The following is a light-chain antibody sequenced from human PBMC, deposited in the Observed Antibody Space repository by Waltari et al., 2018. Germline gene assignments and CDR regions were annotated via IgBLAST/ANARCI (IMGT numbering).Light chain of an antibody. V-gene: IGLV2-14*03. CDR3: CSYTSSTTLYV. J-gene: IGLJ1*01. Sequence: QSALTQPASVSGSPGQSITISCTGTTSDVGGSVSVSWYQHHADKAPRLMIFDVSHRPSGVSSRFSGSKSGNTASLTISGLQVEDEADYYCCSYTSSTTLYVFGTGTRVTVL. CDR2: DVS. CDR1: TSDVGGSVS.